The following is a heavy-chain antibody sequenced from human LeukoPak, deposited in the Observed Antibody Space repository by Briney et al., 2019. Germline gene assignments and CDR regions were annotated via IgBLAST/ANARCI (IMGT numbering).Heavy chain of an antibody. Sequence: GGSLRLSCATSGFTFSRYAMHWVRQAPGKGLEWVAVIWYDGSNKYYADSVKGRFTISRDNSKNTLYLQMNSLRAEDTAVYYCARDHHPDYGDYWGQGTLVTVSS. CDR3: ARDHHPDYGDY. CDR2: IWYDGSNK. J-gene: IGHJ4*02. V-gene: IGHV3-33*08. CDR1: GFTFSRYA.